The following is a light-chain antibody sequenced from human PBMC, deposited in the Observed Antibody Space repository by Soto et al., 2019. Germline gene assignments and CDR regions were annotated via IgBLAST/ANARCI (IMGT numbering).Light chain of an antibody. Sequence: EIVLTQSPGTLSLSPGDRATLSCRASQSVSSTYLAWYQQKPGQAPRLLIYDASSRATGIPDRFSGSGSGTDFTLTISRLEPEDFAVYYCQQYGSSPPSVTFGQGTRLEIK. V-gene: IGKV3-20*01. CDR2: DAS. CDR3: QQYGSSPPSVT. J-gene: IGKJ5*01. CDR1: QSVSSTY.